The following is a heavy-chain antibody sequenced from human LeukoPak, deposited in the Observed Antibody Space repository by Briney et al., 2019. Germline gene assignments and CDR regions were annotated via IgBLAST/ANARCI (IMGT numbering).Heavy chain of an antibody. J-gene: IGHJ4*02. D-gene: IGHD2-8*01. CDR2: IFSHGET. Sequence: GGSLRLSCAASGFTVGNNYMNWVRRAPGKGLEWVSLIFSHGETSYADSVKGRFTISRDNSKNTLYLQMNGLRVEDTAVYYCARDPPAVSINTYAWGQGTLVTVSS. CDR1: GFTVGNNY. CDR3: ARDPPAVSINTYA. V-gene: IGHV3-66*01.